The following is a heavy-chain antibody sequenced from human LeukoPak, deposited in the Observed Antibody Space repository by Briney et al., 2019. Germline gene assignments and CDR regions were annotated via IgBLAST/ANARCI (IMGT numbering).Heavy chain of an antibody. Sequence: PGGSLRLSCAASGFTFSSYAMHWVRQAPGKGLEWVAVISYDGSNKYYADSVKGRFTISRDNSKNTLYLQMNSLRAEDTAVYYCARGRSGYDSLAAFDYWGQGTLVTVSS. CDR1: GFTFSSYA. CDR3: ARGRSGYDSLAAFDY. D-gene: IGHD5-12*01. V-gene: IGHV3-30-3*01. CDR2: ISYDGSNK. J-gene: IGHJ4*02.